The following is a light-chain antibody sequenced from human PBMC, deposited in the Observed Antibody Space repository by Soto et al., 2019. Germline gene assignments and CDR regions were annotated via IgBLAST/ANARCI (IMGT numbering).Light chain of an antibody. J-gene: IGKJ4*02. CDR3: KQYGSSPLT. V-gene: IGKV3-20*01. Sequence: EIVLTQSPGTLYLSAGEGATISSRASQSVSTSYLAWYQQTPGQAPRLLIYGASSRATGIPDRFSGSGSGTHFTLTIGRLEPEDPAVYYCKQYGSSPLTFGGGTKVDIK. CDR2: GAS. CDR1: QSVSTSY.